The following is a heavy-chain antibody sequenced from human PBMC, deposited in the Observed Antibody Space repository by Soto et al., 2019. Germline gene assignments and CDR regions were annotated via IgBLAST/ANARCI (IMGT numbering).Heavy chain of an antibody. CDR3: ARLAVYYDSSGYYFSPYY. V-gene: IGHV5-10-1*01. CDR1: GYSFTSYW. D-gene: IGHD3-22*01. CDR2: IDPSDSYT. Sequence: PGESLKISCKGSGYSFTSYWISWVRQMPGKGLEWMGRIDPSDSYTNYSPSFQGHVTISADKSISTAYLQWSSLKASDTAMYYFARLAVYYDSSGYYFSPYYWGQGTLVTVSS. J-gene: IGHJ4*02.